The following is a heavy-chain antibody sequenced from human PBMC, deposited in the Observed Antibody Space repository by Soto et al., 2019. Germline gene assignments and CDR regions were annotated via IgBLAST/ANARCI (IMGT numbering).Heavy chain of an antibody. Sequence: SETLSLICTVSGGSISSYYWSWIRQPPGKGLEWIGYIYYSGSTNYNPSLKSRVTISVDTSKNQFSLKLSSVTAADTAVYYCARGAYDFWSGYSHKGYYYYYMDVWGKGTTVTVSS. V-gene: IGHV4-59*01. CDR2: IYYSGST. CDR3: ARGAYDFWSGYSHKGYYYYYMDV. J-gene: IGHJ6*03. CDR1: GGSISSYY. D-gene: IGHD3-3*01.